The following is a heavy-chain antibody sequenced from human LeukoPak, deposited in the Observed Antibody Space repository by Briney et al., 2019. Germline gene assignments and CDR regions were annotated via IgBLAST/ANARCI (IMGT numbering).Heavy chain of an antibody. V-gene: IGHV1-2*02. Sequence: ASVKVSCKASGYTFTGYYMHWVRQAPGQGLEWMGWINPNSGGTNYAQKFQGRVTMTRDTSISTAYMELSRLRSDDTAVYYCARVRRVIFGVVIENFDYWGQGTLVTVSS. CDR3: ARVRRVIFGVVIENFDY. CDR1: GYTFTGYY. D-gene: IGHD3-3*01. J-gene: IGHJ4*02. CDR2: INPNSGGT.